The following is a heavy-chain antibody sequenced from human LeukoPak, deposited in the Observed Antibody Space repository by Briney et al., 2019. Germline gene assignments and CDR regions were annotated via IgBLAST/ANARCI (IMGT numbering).Heavy chain of an antibody. CDR1: GGTFSSHT. Sequence: ASVKVSCTASGGTFSSHTISWVRQAPGQGLEWMGRIIPILGIANYAQKFQGRVTITADKSTSTAYMELSSLRSEDTAVYYCARDSRNCGGDCYYDYWGQGTLVTVSS. CDR2: IIPILGIA. J-gene: IGHJ4*02. V-gene: IGHV1-69*04. D-gene: IGHD2-21*02. CDR3: ARDSRNCGGDCYYDY.